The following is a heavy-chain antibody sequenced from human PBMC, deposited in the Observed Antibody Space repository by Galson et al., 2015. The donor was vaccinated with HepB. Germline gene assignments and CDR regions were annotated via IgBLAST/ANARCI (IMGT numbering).Heavy chain of an antibody. V-gene: IGHV3-73*01. CDR2: RRSRGDSHAT. CDR3: TRLGDLSGYSSS. Sequence: SLRLACPDPGITFSGSAIHWVPQTPGQGLGSVGLRRSRGDSHATAVDASLNGRFTIPRNDSKNTAYLHMNNLKTEDTAVYYCTRLGDLSGYSSSWGQGTLGTVSS. D-gene: IGHD2-2*01. CDR1: GITFSGSA. J-gene: IGHJ4*02.